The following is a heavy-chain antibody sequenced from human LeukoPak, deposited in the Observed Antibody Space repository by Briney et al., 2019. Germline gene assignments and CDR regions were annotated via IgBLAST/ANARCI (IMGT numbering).Heavy chain of an antibody. CDR1: GGSFSDYY. CDR3: ARGRGYYGSGSYPYYYYYYMDV. J-gene: IGHJ6*03. CDR2: IYYSGSA. Sequence: SETLSLTCAVYGGSFSDYYWSWIRQPPGKGLEWIGYIYYSGSANYNPSLKSRVTISVDTSKNQFSLKLSSVTAADTAVYYCARGRGYYGSGSYPYYYYYYMDVWGKGTTVTVSS. D-gene: IGHD3-10*01. V-gene: IGHV4-59*12.